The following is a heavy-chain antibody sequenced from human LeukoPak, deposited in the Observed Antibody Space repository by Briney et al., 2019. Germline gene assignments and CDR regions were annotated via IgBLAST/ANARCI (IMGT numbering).Heavy chain of an antibody. D-gene: IGHD1-14*01. CDR1: VSTFTDEY. CDR3: VRHLTDPTSGDY. CDR2: MHPNTGDT. Sequence: ASVKVSCKTSVSTFTDEYIHWVRQPPGHGLECMGWMHPNTGDTVYVQKFQDRVSFTRDTSISTAYMELHRLRSDDTAVYYCVRHLTDPTSGDYWGQGTLVTVSS. V-gene: IGHV1-2*02. J-gene: IGHJ4*02.